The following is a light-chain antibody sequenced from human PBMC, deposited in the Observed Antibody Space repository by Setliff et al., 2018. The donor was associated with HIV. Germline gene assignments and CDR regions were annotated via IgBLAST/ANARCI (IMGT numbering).Light chain of an antibody. Sequence: QSALTQPASVSGSPGQSITISCTGTSSDVGGYNYVSWYQQHPGKAPKVMIYDVSKRPSGVSNRFSGSKSGNTASLTISGLQAEDEADYYCSSYTSRTTRIFGGGTK. CDR2: DVS. CDR3: SSYTSRTTRI. CDR1: SSDVGGYNY. J-gene: IGLJ2*01. V-gene: IGLV2-14*01.